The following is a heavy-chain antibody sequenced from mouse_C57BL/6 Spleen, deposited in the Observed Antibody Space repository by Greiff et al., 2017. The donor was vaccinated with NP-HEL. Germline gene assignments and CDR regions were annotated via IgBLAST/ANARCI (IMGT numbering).Heavy chain of an antibody. Sequence: VKLMESGAELVKPGASVKMSCKASGYTFTSYWITWVKQRPGQGLEWIGDIYPGRGSTNYNEKFKSKATLTVDTSSSTAYMQLSSLTSEDSAVYYCARGGDYYFHYFDYWGQGTTLTVSS. V-gene: IGHV1-55*01. J-gene: IGHJ2*01. CDR3: ARGGDYYFHYFDY. D-gene: IGHD1-1*01. CDR1: GYTFTSYW. CDR2: IYPGRGST.